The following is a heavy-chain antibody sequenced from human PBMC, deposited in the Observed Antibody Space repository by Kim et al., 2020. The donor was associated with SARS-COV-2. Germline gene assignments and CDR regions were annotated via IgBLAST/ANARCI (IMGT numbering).Heavy chain of an antibody. J-gene: IGHJ4*02. D-gene: IGHD2-15*01. Sequence: SQTLSLTCAISGDSVSSNSAAWNWIRQSPSRGLEWLGRTYYMSKWYNDYAVSVKSRININTDTSKNQFSLQLNSVTPEDTAVYYCARELGHCSGGSCYRTKDWGQGTLVTVSS. CDR2: TYYMSKWYN. V-gene: IGHV6-1*01. CDR3: ARELGHCSGGSCYRTKD. CDR1: GDSVSSNSAA.